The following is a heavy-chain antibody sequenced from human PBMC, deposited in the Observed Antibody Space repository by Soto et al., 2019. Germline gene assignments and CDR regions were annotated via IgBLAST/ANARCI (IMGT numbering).Heavy chain of an antibody. CDR3: ARDRRPEPFDY. Sequence: QVQLVQSGAEVKKPGSSVKVSCKASGGTFSSYTISWVRQAPGQGLEWMGRIIPILGIANYAQKFQGRVTITADKSTSTAYMELSSLRSEDTAVYYCARDRRPEPFDYWGQGTLVTVSP. CDR1: GGTFSSYT. D-gene: IGHD6-6*01. CDR2: IIPILGIA. V-gene: IGHV1-69*08. J-gene: IGHJ4*02.